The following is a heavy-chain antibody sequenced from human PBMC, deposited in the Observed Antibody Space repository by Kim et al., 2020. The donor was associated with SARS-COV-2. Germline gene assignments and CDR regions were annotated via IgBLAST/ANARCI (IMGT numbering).Heavy chain of an antibody. CDR3: ARVRDGYFDY. D-gene: IGHD3-10*01. CDR1: GGSISGYY. Sequence: SETLSLTFTVSGGSISGYYWSWIRQPPGKGLEWIGYIYYSGSTNYNPSLKSRVTISESTSKNQFSLNLSSVTAADTAIYYCARVRDGYFDYWGQGTLVTVSS. V-gene: IGHV4-59*13. CDR2: IYYSGST. J-gene: IGHJ4*02.